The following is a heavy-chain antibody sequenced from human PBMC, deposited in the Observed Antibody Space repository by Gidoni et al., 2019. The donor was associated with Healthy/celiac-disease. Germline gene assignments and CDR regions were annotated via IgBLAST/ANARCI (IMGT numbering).Heavy chain of an antibody. V-gene: IGHV3-21*01. CDR3: ASQGNGTVYFDWLSHYWYFDL. Sequence: EVQLVASGGGLVKPGGSLRLSCAASGFTFSSYSMTWVRQAPGKGLEWVSSMSRSSSYIYDADSVKGRFTIARDNAKNSLYLQMNSLRAEDTAVYYCASQGNGTVYFDWLSHYWYFDLWGRGTLVTVSS. CDR2: MSRSSSYI. J-gene: IGHJ2*01. D-gene: IGHD3-9*01. CDR1: GFTFSSYS.